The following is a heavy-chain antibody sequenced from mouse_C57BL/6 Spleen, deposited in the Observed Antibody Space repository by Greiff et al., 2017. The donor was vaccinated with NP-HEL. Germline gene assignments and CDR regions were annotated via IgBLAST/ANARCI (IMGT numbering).Heavy chain of an antibody. V-gene: IGHV1-64*01. CDR1: GYTFTSYW. Sequence: QVQLQQPGAELVKPGASVKLSCKASGYTFTSYWMHWVKQRPGQGLEWIGRIYPGDGDTNYNGKFKGKATLTADKSSSTAYMQLSSLTSEDSAVYFCASFLLRDYFDYWGQGTTLTVSS. CDR3: ASFLLRDYFDY. J-gene: IGHJ2*01. D-gene: IGHD1-1*01. CDR2: IYPGDGDT.